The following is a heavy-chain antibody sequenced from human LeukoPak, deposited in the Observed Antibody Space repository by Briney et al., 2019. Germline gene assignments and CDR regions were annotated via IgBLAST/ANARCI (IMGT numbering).Heavy chain of an antibody. CDR3: AKEAAVAPDY. CDR2: IRYDGINK. CDR1: GFTFSTYW. Sequence: GGSLRLSCAASGFTFSTYWMSWVRQAPGKGLEWVALIRYDGINKYYADSVKGRFTISRDISKNTVYLQMNSLRPEDTAVYYCAKEAAVAPDYWGQGTPVTVSS. D-gene: IGHD6-19*01. V-gene: IGHV3-30*02. J-gene: IGHJ4*02.